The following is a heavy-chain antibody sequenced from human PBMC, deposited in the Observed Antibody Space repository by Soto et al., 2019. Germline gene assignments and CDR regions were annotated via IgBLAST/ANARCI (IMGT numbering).Heavy chain of an antibody. CDR1: GGSLNSYC. CDR3: ARHRRTTVAKFYFDN. J-gene: IGHJ4*02. CDR2: IFDSGNA. Sequence: SLPCTVSGGSLNSYCWGWIRQPPGKGLEWIAYIFDSGNANYNPSLKSRVTISVDTSKNQFSLKLTSVTAADTAVYYCARHRRTTVAKFYFDNWGQGALVTVSS. V-gene: IGHV4-59*08. D-gene: IGHD4-4*01.